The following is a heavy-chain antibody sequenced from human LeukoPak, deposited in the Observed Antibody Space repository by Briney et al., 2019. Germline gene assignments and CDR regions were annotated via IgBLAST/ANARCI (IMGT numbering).Heavy chain of an antibody. CDR3: AKTLNDYVWGSYRFNYFDY. V-gene: IGHV3-23*01. CDR1: GFTFSSYA. Sequence: GGSLRLSCVASGFTFSSYAMSWVRQAPGKGLEWVSAISGSGGSTYYADSVKGRFTISRDNSKNTLYLQMNSLRAEDTAVNYCAKTLNDYVWGSYRFNYFDYWGQGTLVTVSS. J-gene: IGHJ4*02. D-gene: IGHD3-16*02. CDR2: ISGSGGST.